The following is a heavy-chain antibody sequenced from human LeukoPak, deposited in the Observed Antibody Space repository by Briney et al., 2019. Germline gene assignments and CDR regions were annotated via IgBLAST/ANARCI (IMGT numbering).Heavy chain of an antibody. CDR2: IYTSGST. CDR1: GGSISSYY. D-gene: IGHD1-26*01. V-gene: IGHV4-4*09. Sequence: SETLSLTCTVSGGSISSYYWSWIRKPPGKGLEWIGYIYTSGSTNYNPSLKSRVTISVDTSKNQFFLKLSSVTAADTAVYYCARHGSYYSYSWFDPWGQGTLVTVSS. CDR3: ARHGSYYSYSWFDP. J-gene: IGHJ5*02.